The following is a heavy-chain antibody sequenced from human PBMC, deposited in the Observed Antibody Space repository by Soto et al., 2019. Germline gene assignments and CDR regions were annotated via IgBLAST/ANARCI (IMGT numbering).Heavy chain of an antibody. CDR2: FDPEDGET. Sequence: ASVKVSCKVSGYTLTELSMHWVRQAPGKGLEWMGGFDPEDGETIYAQKFQGRVTMTEDTSTDTAYMELSSLRSEDTAVYYRATGSSRYDYGGNFDYWGQGTLVTVSS. V-gene: IGHV1-24*01. J-gene: IGHJ4*02. CDR3: ATGSSRYDYGGNFDY. CDR1: GYTLTELS. D-gene: IGHD3-22*01.